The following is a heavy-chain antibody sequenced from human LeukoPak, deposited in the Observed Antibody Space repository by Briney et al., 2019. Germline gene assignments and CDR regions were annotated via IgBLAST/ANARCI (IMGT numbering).Heavy chain of an antibody. V-gene: IGHV4-34*01. J-gene: IGHJ4*02. Sequence: SETLSLTCAVDAGSFSGYYWSWIRQPPGKGLEWIGEINHSGSTNYNPSLKSRVTISVDTSKDQFSLKLSSVTAADTAVYYCAREFSTGGPYGSGSQMVDYWGQGTLVTVSS. D-gene: IGHD3-10*01. CDR3: AREFSTGGPYGSGSQMVDY. CDR2: INHSGST. CDR1: AGSFSGYY.